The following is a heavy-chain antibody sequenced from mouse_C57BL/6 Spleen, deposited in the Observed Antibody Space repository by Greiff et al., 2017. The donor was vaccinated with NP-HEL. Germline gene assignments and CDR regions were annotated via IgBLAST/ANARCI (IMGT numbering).Heavy chain of an antibody. CDR3: ARFYYSNSFFDY. V-gene: IGHV1-18*01. J-gene: IGHJ2*01. CDR1: GYTFTDYN. D-gene: IGHD2-5*01. Sequence: VQLQQSGPELVKPGASVKIPCKASGYTFTDYNMDWVKQSHGKSLEWIGDINPNNGGTIYNQKFKGKATLTVDKSSSTAYMELRSLTSEDTAVYYCARFYYSNSFFDYWGQGTTLTVSS. CDR2: INPNNGGT.